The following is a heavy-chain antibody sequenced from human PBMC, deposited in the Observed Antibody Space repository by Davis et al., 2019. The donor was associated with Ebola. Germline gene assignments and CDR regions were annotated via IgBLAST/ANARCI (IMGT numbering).Heavy chain of an antibody. CDR3: AKDYGVY. D-gene: IGHD2-8*01. CDR2: ISSSSTI. J-gene: IGHJ4*02. CDR1: GFTFSSYS. Sequence: PGGSLRLSCAASGFTFSSYSMNWVRQAPGKGLEWVSYISSSSTIYYADSVKGRFTISRDNSKNTLYLQMNSLRAEDTAVYYCAKDYGVYWGQGTLVTVSS. V-gene: IGHV3-48*01.